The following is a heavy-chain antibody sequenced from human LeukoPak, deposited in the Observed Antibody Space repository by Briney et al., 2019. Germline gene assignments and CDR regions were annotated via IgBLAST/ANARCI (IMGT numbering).Heavy chain of an antibody. CDR1: GYTFSTYF. CDR3: AMGAGNSGFFGH. CDR2: IDTNTGNP. D-gene: IGHD4-23*01. V-gene: IGHV7-4-1*02. Sequence: ASVKVSCEASGYTFSTYFMHWLRQAPGQGLEWMGWIDTNTGNPTYAQGFTGRFVFSLDTSVTTAYLQISSLKAEDTAVCYCAMGAGNSGFFGHWGQGTLVTVSS. J-gene: IGHJ4*02.